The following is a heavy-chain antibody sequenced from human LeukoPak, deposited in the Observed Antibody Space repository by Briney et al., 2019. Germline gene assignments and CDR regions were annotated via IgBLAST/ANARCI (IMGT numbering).Heavy chain of an antibody. CDR3: AREGNFAAAGTGAFDI. V-gene: IGHV4-59*12. CDR1: GGSISSYY. CDR2: IYYSGST. Sequence: PSETLSLTCTVSGGSISSYYWSWIRQPPGKGLEWIGYIYYSGSTNYNPSLKSRVTISVDTSKNQFSLKLSSVTAADTAVYYCAREGNFAAAGTGAFDIWGQGTMVTVSS. D-gene: IGHD6-13*01. J-gene: IGHJ3*02.